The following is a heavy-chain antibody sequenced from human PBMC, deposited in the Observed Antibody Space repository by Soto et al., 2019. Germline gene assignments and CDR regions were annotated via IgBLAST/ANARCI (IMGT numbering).Heavy chain of an antibody. CDR3: AREQLTGYCSSTSCYFWFDP. CDR1: GGSFSGYY. CDR2: INHSGST. D-gene: IGHD2-2*03. V-gene: IGHV4-34*01. J-gene: IGHJ5*02. Sequence: SETLSLTCAVYGGSFSGYYWSWIRQPPGKGLEWIGEINHSGSTNYNPSLKSRVTISVDTSKNQFSLKLSSVTAADTAVYYCAREQLTGYCSSTSCYFWFDPWGQGTLVTVSS.